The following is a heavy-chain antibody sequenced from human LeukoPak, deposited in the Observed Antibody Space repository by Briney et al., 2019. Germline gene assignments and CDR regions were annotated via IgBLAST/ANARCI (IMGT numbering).Heavy chain of an antibody. Sequence: PGGSLRLSCAASGFTFSSYSMSWVRQAPGKGLEWVSSISSSSSYIYYADSVKGRFTISRDNAKNPLYLQMNSLRAEDTAVYYCARDPPYCGGDCWFDPWGQGTLVTVSS. CDR3: ARDPPYCGGDCWFDP. J-gene: IGHJ5*02. CDR1: GFTFSSYS. V-gene: IGHV3-21*01. CDR2: ISSSSSYI. D-gene: IGHD2-21*01.